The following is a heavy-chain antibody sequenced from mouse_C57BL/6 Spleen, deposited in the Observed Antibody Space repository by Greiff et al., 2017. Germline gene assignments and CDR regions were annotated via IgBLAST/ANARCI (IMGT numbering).Heavy chain of an antibody. Sequence: VQLQQSGAELVRPGTSVKVSCKASGYAFTNYLIEWVKQRPGQGLEWIGVINPGSGGTNYNEKFKGKATLTADKSSSTAYMQLSSLTSEDSAVYFCALIYYDYDEYAMDYWGQGTSVTVSS. V-gene: IGHV1-54*01. CDR1: GYAFTNYL. D-gene: IGHD2-4*01. J-gene: IGHJ4*01. CDR2: INPGSGGT. CDR3: ALIYYDYDEYAMDY.